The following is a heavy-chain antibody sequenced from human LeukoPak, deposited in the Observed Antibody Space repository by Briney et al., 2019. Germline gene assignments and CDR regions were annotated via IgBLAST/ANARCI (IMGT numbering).Heavy chain of an antibody. CDR2: IKQDGSEK. J-gene: IGHJ4*02. CDR1: GFTFSTYW. D-gene: IGHD6-6*01. CDR3: ARDWEYSSSSVY. Sequence: PGRSLRLSCAASGFTFSTYWMSWVRQAPGKGLEWVANIKQDGSEKYYVDSVKGRFTISRDNAKNSLYLQMNSLRAEDTAVYYCARDWEYSSSSVYWGQGTLVTVSS. V-gene: IGHV3-7*04.